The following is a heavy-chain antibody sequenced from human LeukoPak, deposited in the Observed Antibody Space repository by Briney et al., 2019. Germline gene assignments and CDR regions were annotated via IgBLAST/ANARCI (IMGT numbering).Heavy chain of an antibody. CDR3: ARASYYYDSSGYLTQTDTPNYYYYGMDV. Sequence: ASVKVSCKASGYTFTRYGISWVRQAPGQGLEWMGGISGYNGNTKYAQKVQGRVTMTTDTSTSTAYMELRSLRSEDTAVYYCARASYYYDSSGYLTQTDTPNYYYYGMDVWGQGTTVTVSS. CDR2: ISGYNGNT. V-gene: IGHV1-18*01. D-gene: IGHD3-22*01. J-gene: IGHJ6*02. CDR1: GYTFTRYG.